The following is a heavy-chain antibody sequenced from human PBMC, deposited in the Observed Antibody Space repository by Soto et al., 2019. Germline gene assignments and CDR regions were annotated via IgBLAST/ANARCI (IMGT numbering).Heavy chain of an antibody. Sequence: QMQLQASGPGLVKPSETLSLTCNVSGASVSHGYWSWIRQPPGKALEWIGFMYFGGSFNYNPSLTSRATIAVETSKKQFSMQLTSVTASDTAVYYCARSYYDSTGFAVDPWGQGTLVTVSS. J-gene: IGHJ5*02. CDR1: GASVSHGY. D-gene: IGHD3-22*01. CDR3: ARSYYDSTGFAVDP. V-gene: IGHV4-59*02. CDR2: MYFGGSF.